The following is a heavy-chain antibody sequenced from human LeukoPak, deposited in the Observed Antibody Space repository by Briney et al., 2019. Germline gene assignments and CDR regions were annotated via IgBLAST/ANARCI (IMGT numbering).Heavy chain of an antibody. Sequence: GGSLRLSCAASGFTFSYYALHWVRQSPGKGLEWVAVISYDGSNKYYADSVKGRFTISRDNSKKTLYLQMNSLRAEDTAVYYCVKGPVVTFDIWGQGTMVTVSS. J-gene: IGHJ3*02. CDR2: ISYDGSNK. D-gene: IGHD2-15*01. CDR3: VKGPVVTFDI. V-gene: IGHV3-30*04. CDR1: GFTFSYYA.